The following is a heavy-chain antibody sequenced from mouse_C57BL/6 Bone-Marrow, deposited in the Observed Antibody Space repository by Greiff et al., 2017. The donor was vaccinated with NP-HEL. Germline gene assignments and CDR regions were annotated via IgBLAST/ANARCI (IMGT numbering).Heavy chain of an antibody. J-gene: IGHJ2*01. CDR1: GFTFSSYA. CDR2: ISDGGSYT. Sequence: VKLVESGGGLVKPGGSLKLSCAASGFTFSSYAMSWVRQTPEKRLEWVATISDGGSYTYYPDNVKGRFTISRDNAKNNLYLQMSHLKSEDTAMYYCARVHYYGSRVDYWGQGTTLTVSS. D-gene: IGHD1-1*01. V-gene: IGHV5-4*03. CDR3: ARVHYYGSRVDY.